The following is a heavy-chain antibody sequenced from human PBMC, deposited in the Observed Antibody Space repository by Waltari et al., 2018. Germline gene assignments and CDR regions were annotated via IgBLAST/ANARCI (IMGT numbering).Heavy chain of an antibody. V-gene: IGHV1-46*01. CDR2: IDPRGSTT. D-gene: IGHD1-1*01. CDR3: ARGATTVILEYFDL. J-gene: IGHJ2*01. Sequence: QVQLVQSGAEVKKPGASVKVSCKASGYTFTRYYIHWVRQAPGQGLEWMGIIDPRGSTTTNAQKFQGRVTMTRDTSTSTVYMELSSLTSEDTAVYYCARGATTVILEYFDLWGRGTLVTVSS. CDR1: GYTFTRYY.